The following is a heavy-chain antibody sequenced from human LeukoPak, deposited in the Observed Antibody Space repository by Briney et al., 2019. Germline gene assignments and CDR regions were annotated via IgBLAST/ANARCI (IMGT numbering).Heavy chain of an antibody. CDR3: ARHWQSAPFDY. V-gene: IGHV4-39*01. Sequence: PSETLSLTCTVSGGSISSSSLYWGWIRQPPGKGLGWIGSIYYSGSTYFNPSLKSRPTISIDTSKNQFSLKLSSVTAADTAVYYCARHWQSAPFDYWGQGTLVTVSS. J-gene: IGHJ4*02. D-gene: IGHD6-25*01. CDR1: GGSISSSSLY. CDR2: IYYSGST.